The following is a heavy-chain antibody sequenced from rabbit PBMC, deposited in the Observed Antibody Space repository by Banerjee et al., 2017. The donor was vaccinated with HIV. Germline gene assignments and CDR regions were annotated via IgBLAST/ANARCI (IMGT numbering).Heavy chain of an antibody. CDR2: IYAGSSGST. CDR3: ARDRWLRCMDL. CDR1: GFSFSSNA. Sequence: QSLEESGGDLVKPGASLTLTCTASGFSFSSNAMCWVRQAPGKGLEWIACIYAGSSGSTYYASWAKGRFTISKTSSTTVTLQMTSLTAADTATYFCARDRWLRCMDLWGPGTLVTVS. V-gene: IGHV1S40*01. J-gene: IGHJ6*01. D-gene: IGHD4-1*01.